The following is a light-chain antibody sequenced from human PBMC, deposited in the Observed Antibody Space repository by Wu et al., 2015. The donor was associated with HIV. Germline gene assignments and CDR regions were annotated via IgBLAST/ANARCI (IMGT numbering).Light chain of an antibody. CDR3: QEYYNFGRGVS. J-gene: IGKJ2*01. CDR1: QSIASY. V-gene: IGKV1-39*01. CDR2: IAS. Sequence: DIQMTQSPSSLSASVGDRVTITCRASQSIASYLNWYQQKPGKAPKLLIYIASSLQSGVPSRISGSRSGTDFTLTISCLQSEDFATFFCQEYYNFGRGVSFGPGTKIEMK.